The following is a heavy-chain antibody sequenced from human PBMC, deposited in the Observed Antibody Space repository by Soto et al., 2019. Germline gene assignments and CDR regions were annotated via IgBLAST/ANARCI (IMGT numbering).Heavy chain of an antibody. CDR2: IDWDDDR. Sequence: SGPTLVNPTQTLTLTCTFSGFSLSTNGMRVSWTRQPPGKALEWLARIDWDDDRFYSTSLKTRLTISKDTSKNQVVLAMTSMDPVDTATYYCARTHVAGAIPWYYFDFWGQGTLVTVSS. J-gene: IGHJ4*02. V-gene: IGHV2-70*04. D-gene: IGHD1-26*01. CDR1: GFSLSTNGMR. CDR3: ARTHVAGAIPWYYFDF.